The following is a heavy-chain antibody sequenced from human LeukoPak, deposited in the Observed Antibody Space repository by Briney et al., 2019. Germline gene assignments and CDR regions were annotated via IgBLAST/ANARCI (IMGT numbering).Heavy chain of an antibody. V-gene: IGHV1-69*02. CDR2: IIPILGIA. D-gene: IGHD3-3*01. CDR3: ATLRGHSGASY. J-gene: IGHJ4*02. CDR1: GGTFSSYT. Sequence: GSSAKVSCKASGGTFSSYTISWVRQAPGQGLEWMGRIIPILGIANYAQKFQGRVTITADKSTSTAYMELSSLRSEDTAEYYCATLRGHSGASYWGQGTLVTVSS.